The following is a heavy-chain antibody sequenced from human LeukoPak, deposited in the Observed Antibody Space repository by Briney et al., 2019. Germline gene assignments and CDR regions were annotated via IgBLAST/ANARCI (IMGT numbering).Heavy chain of an antibody. J-gene: IGHJ4*02. CDR3: ARSPEYSSSWYEPPRYYFDY. V-gene: IGHV1-69*04. CDR2: IIPTLGIA. CDR1: GGTFSSYA. Sequence: SVKVSCKASGGTFSSYAISWVRQAPGQGLEWMGRIIPTLGIANYAQKFQGRVTITADKSTSTAYMELSSLRSEDTAVYYCARSPEYSSSWYEPPRYYFDYWGQGTLVIVSS. D-gene: IGHD6-13*01.